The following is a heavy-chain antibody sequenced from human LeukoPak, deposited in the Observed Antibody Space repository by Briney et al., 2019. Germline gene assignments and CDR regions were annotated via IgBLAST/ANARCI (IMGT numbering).Heavy chain of an antibody. CDR3: ARDRHGSGTYNYYGMDV. CDR2: INPSGGST. V-gene: IGHV1-46*01. J-gene: IGHJ6*02. CDR1: GYTFTTYY. Sequence: ASVKVSCKASGYTFTTYYMHWVRQAPGQGLEWMGIINPSGGSTTYAQKFQGRVTITRDTSTSTVYMEVSSLRSEDTAVHYCARDRHGSGTYNYYGMDVWGQGTTVTVSS. D-gene: IGHD3-10*01.